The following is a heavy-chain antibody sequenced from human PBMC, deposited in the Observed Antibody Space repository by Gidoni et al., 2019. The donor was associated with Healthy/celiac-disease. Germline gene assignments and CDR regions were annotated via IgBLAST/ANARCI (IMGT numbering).Heavy chain of an antibody. CDR1: GYTFTSYG. CDR3: ARAVDIVVVVAPNWFDP. CDR2: ISAYNGNT. D-gene: IGHD2-15*01. Sequence: QVQLVQSGAEVKKPGASVKVSCKASGYTFTSYGISWVRQAPGQGLEWMGWISAYNGNTNYAQKLQGRVTMTTDTSTSTAYMELRSLRSDDTAVYYCARAVDIVVVVAPNWFDPWGQGTLVTVSS. J-gene: IGHJ5*02. V-gene: IGHV1-18*04.